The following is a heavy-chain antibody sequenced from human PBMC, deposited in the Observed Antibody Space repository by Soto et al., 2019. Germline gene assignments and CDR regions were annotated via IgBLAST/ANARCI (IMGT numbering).Heavy chain of an antibody. J-gene: IGHJ6*02. CDR1: GGSFSGYY. D-gene: IGHD3-3*01. Sequence: SETLSLTCAVYGGSFSGYYWSWIRQPPGKGLEWIGEINHSGSTNYNPSLKSRVTISVDTSKNQFSLKLSSVTAADTAVYYCARDGYDFWSGYSPDYYYSYGMDVWGQGTMVTVSS. CDR2: INHSGST. CDR3: ARDGYDFWSGYSPDYYYSYGMDV. V-gene: IGHV4-34*01.